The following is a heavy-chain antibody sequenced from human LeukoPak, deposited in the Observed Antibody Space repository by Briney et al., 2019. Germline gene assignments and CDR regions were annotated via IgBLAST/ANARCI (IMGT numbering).Heavy chain of an antibody. J-gene: IGHJ4*02. CDR3: AKVNGYRYGVLDY. D-gene: IGHD5-18*01. CDR2: ITGSGDST. Sequence: GGSLRLSCAASGFTFSNYGMSWVRQAPGKGLEWVSGITGSGDSTYYADSVKGRFTMSRDNPKNTLYVQMNSLRAEDTAVYYCAKVNGYRYGVLDYWGQGTLVTVSS. V-gene: IGHV3-23*01. CDR1: GFTFSNYG.